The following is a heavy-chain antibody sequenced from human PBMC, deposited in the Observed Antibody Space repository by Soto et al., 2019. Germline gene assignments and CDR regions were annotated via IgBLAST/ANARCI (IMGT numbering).Heavy chain of an antibody. D-gene: IGHD3-9*01. Sequence: EVLLAQSGAEVKKPGDSLKISCKGSGHSFVTHWIGWVRQMPGKGLEWMGIIYPGDSETKYSPSFQGQVTISADKSISTAYLQWSSLKASDTALYYCVSTINGYFEYWGQATLVTVSS. CDR2: IYPGDSET. CDR3: VSTINGYFEY. V-gene: IGHV5-51*01. CDR1: GHSFVTHW. J-gene: IGHJ4*02.